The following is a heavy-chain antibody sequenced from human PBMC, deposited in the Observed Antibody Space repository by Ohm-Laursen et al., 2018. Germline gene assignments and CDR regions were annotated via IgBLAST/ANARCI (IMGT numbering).Heavy chain of an antibody. D-gene: IGHD3-16*01. CDR1: GFTFSSYG. J-gene: IGHJ3*02. CDR2: ISYDGSNK. V-gene: IGHV3-30*18. Sequence: SLRLSCAASGFTFSSYGMHWVRQAPGKGLEWVAVISYDGSNKYYADSVKGRFTISRDNSKNTLYLQMNSLRAEDTAVYYCAKDVHGDFGGGYRPWFGDAFDIWGQGTMVTVSS. CDR3: AKDVHGDFGGGYRPWFGDAFDI.